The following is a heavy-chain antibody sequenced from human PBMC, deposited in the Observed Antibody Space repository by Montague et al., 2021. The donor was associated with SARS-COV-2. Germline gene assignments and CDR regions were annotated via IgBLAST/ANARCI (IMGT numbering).Heavy chain of an antibody. CDR2: MYYSGST. D-gene: IGHD3-10*01. CDR1: GGSISSSNYY. Sequence: SETLSLTCTVSGGSISSSNYYWGWIRQPPGKGLEWIGNMYYSGSTYYNPSLKSRVTISIDTSKNQFSLKLSSVTAADTAEYYCARDDIVLQGVTKCLDVWGQGTMVTVSS. CDR3: ARDDIVLQGVTKCLDV. V-gene: IGHV4-39*07. J-gene: IGHJ6*02.